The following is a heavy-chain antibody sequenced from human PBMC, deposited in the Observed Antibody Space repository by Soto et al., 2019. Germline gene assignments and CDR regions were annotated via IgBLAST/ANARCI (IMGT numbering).Heavy chain of an antibody. D-gene: IGHD2-2*01. J-gene: IGHJ6*02. CDR3: ARVPRGPKGWSSPQQYYYYGMDV. CDR2: IYPGDSDT. Sequence: PGESLKISCKGSGYSFTSYWIGWVRQMPGKGLEWMGIIYPGDSDTRYSPSFQGQVTISADKSISTAYLQWSSLKASDTAMYYCARVPRGPKGWSSPQQYYYYGMDVWGQGTTVTVSS. CDR1: GYSFTSYW. V-gene: IGHV5-51*01.